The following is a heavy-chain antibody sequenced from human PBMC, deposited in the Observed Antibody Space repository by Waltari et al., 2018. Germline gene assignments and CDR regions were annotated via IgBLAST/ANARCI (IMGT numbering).Heavy chain of an antibody. CDR3: ASCLGPDSGSYNY. CDR1: GGSISSSSYY. D-gene: IGHD1-26*01. J-gene: IGHJ4*02. CDR2: IYYSGST. Sequence: QLQLQESGPGLVKTSETLSLTCTVSGGSISSSSYYWGWIRQPPGKGLVWIGSIYYSGSTYYNPSLKSRVTIAVDTSKNQFSLKLSSVTAADTAVYYCASCLGPDSGSYNYWGQGTLVTVSS. V-gene: IGHV4-39*01.